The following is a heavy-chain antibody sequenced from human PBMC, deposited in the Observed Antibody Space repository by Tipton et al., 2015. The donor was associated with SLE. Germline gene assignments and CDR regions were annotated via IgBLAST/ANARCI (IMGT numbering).Heavy chain of an antibody. D-gene: IGHD6-19*01. CDR2: IYSSGRT. J-gene: IGHJ3*02. CDR1: GGAISTFY. V-gene: IGHV4-4*07. Sequence: TLSLTCTVSGGAISTFYWSWIRQSAGKGLEWIGRIYSSGRTNYNPSLKSRVTMPVDTSRKQFSLKSTSVTAADTAVYYCARRGWVDAFDIWGQGTMVIVSS. CDR3: ARRGWVDAFDI.